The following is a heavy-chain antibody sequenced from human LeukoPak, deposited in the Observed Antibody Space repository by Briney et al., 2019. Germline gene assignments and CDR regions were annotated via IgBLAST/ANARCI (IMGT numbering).Heavy chain of an antibody. Sequence: GGSLRLSCAASGFTFSSYAMHWVRQAPGKGLEWVAVISYDGSNKYYADSVKGRFTISRDNSKNTLYLQMNSLRAEDTAVYYCAKGDYYDSSGYYYDYWGQGTLVTVSS. D-gene: IGHD3-22*01. CDR2: ISYDGSNK. CDR1: GFTFSSYA. V-gene: IGHV3-30-3*01. CDR3: AKGDYYDSSGYYYDY. J-gene: IGHJ4*02.